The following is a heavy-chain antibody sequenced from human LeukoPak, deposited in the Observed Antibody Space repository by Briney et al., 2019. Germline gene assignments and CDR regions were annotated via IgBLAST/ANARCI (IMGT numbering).Heavy chain of an antibody. CDR1: GGSISSYY. CDR2: IYYSGST. D-gene: IGHD6-6*01. Sequence: SETLSLTCTVSGGSISSYYWSWIRQPPGKGLEWIGYIYYSGSTNYNPSFKSRVTISVDTSKNQFSLKLSSVTAADTAVYYCARVGLVGGLIDYWGQGTLVTVSS. V-gene: IGHV4-59*01. CDR3: ARVGLVGGLIDY. J-gene: IGHJ4*02.